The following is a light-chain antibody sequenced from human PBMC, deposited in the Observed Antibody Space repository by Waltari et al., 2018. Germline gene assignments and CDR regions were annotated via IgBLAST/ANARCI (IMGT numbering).Light chain of an antibody. V-gene: IGLV2-8*01. Sequence: QSALTQPPSASGSPGQTVTISCTAPGSDVGYYNYVSWYQQHPGKAPKLMIYEVTKRPSGVPDRFSGSKSGNTASLTVSGLQAEDEADYYCSSHVVFGGGTKLTVL. J-gene: IGLJ3*02. CDR3: SSHVV. CDR2: EVT. CDR1: GSDVGYYNY.